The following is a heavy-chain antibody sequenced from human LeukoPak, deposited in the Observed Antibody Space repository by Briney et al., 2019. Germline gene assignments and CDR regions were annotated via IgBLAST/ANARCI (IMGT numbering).Heavy chain of an antibody. Sequence: SETLSLTCTVSGGSISSGSYYWSWIRQPAGKGLEWMGRIYTSGSTNYNPSLKSRVTISVDTSKNQFSLKLSSVTAADTAVYYCARDRARIAARPIAAFDIWGQGTMVTVSS. D-gene: IGHD6-6*01. CDR2: IYTSGST. J-gene: IGHJ3*02. CDR1: GGSISSGSYY. CDR3: ARDRARIAARPIAAFDI. V-gene: IGHV4-61*02.